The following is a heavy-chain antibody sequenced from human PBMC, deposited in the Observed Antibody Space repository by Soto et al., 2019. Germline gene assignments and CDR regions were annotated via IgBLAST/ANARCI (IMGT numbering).Heavy chain of an antibody. CDR2: INHSGST. Sequence: SENLSLSCAVYGGSFSGYYWSWIRQPPGKGLEWIGEINHSGSTNYNPSLKSRVSISVDTSKNQFSLKLGSVTAADTAVYYCAREGLLWFGEYWFDPWGQGTLVTVSS. J-gene: IGHJ5*02. CDR1: GGSFSGYY. V-gene: IGHV4-34*01. D-gene: IGHD3-10*01. CDR3: AREGLLWFGEYWFDP.